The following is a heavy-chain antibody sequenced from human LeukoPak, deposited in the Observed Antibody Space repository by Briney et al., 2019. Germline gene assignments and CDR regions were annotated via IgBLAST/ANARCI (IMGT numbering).Heavy chain of an antibody. J-gene: IGHJ3*02. V-gene: IGHV3-9*01. D-gene: IGHD3-16*02. CDR1: GFTFDDYA. CDR3: ARCREVIAAFDI. Sequence: PGGSLRLSCAASGFTFDDYAMHWVRQAPGKGLEWVSGISWNSGSIGYADSVKGRFTISRDNAKNSLYLQMNSLRAEDTAVYYCARCREVIAAFDIWGQGTMVTVSS. CDR2: ISWNSGSI.